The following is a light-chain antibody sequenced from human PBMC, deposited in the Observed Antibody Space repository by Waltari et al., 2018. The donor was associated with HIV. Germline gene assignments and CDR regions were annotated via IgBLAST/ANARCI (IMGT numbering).Light chain of an antibody. CDR1: SSNIGNNY. CDR2: DNN. CDR3: QAWDSSTGV. Sequence: QSVLTQPPSVSAAPGQKFTISCSGSSSNIGNNYVSWYQQLPGTAPKLLIYDNNKRPAGIPDRFSGSNSGNTATLTISGTQAMDEADYYCQAWDSSTGVFGTGTKVTVL. V-gene: IGLV1-51*01. J-gene: IGLJ1*01.